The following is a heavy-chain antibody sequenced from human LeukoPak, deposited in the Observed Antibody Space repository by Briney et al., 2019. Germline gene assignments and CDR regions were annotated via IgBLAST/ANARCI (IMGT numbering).Heavy chain of an antibody. CDR3: AKSRLGGSYRRNWFDP. V-gene: IGHV4-39*01. J-gene: IGHJ5*02. CDR2: IYYSGST. Sequence: PSETLSLTCTVSGGSISSSSYYWGWTRQPPGKGLEWIGSIYYSGSTYYNPSLKSRVTISVDTSKNQFSLKLTSVTAADTALYYCAKSRLGGSYRRNWFDPWGQGTLVTVSS. CDR1: GGSISSSSYY. D-gene: IGHD1-26*01.